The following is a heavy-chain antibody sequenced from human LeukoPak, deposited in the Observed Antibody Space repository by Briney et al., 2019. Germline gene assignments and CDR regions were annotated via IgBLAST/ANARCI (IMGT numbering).Heavy chain of an antibody. D-gene: IGHD1-14*01. V-gene: IGHV4-38-2*02. J-gene: IGHJ4*02. CDR3: ARRGSITGWSFDY. CDR2: TFHNGNT. CDR1: GHSIGAGFV. Sequence: SETLSLTCTVSGHSIGAGFVWGWIRQSPGKGLEWIGNTFHNGNTYYNPSLNGRVTMSPDTSRNQFSLTLTSVTAADTAVYFCARRGSITGWSFDYWGLGSLVTVSS.